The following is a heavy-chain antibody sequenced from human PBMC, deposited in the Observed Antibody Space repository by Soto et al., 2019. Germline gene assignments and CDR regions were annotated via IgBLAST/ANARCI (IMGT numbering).Heavy chain of an antibody. D-gene: IGHD3-22*01. V-gene: IGHV4-30-2*01. J-gene: IGHJ4*02. CDR2: IYHSGST. CDR3: ARVKTPWTYYYDSSGYNFDY. CDR1: GGSISSGGYS. Sequence: PSETLSLSCAVSGGSISSGGYSWSWIRQPPGKGLEWIGYIYHSGSTYYNPSLKSRVTISVDRSKNQFSLKLSSVTAADTAVYYCARVKTPWTYYYDSSGYNFDYWGQGTLVTVSS.